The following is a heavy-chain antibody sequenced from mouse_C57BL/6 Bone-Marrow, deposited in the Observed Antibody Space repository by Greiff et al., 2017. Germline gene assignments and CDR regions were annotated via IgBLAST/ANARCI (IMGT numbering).Heavy chain of an antibody. CDR3: ARDGITTVVADWYFDV. D-gene: IGHD1-1*01. V-gene: IGHV3-6*01. J-gene: IGHJ1*03. CDR2: ISYDGSN. Sequence: EVQLVESGPGLVKPSQSLSLTCSVTGYSITSGYYWNWIRQFPGNKLEWMGYISYDGSNNYNPSLKNRISITRDTSKNQFFLKLNSVTTEDTATYYWARDGITTVVADWYFDVWGTGTTVTVSS. CDR1: GYSITSGYY.